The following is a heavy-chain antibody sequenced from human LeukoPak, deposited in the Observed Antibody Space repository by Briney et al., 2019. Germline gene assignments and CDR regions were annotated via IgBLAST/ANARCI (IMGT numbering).Heavy chain of an antibody. D-gene: IGHD3-10*01. V-gene: IGHV3-30*03. Sequence: GRTLRLSCAASGFTFSSYSMHWVRQTPGKGQEWGSVVSYDGSNKYYADSVKGRFPISRDNSKNTLYLQMNSLRAEDTAVYYCAGTEVRGRIYYYYGMDVWGQGTTVTVSS. CDR1: GFTFSSYS. CDR3: AGTEVRGRIYYYYGMDV. J-gene: IGHJ6*02. CDR2: VSYDGSNK.